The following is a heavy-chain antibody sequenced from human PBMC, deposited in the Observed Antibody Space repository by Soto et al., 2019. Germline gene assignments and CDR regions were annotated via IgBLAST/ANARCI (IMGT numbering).Heavy chain of an antibody. D-gene: IGHD3-10*01. CDR2: INHSGST. CDR3: ARTQLTMVRGVIIFDY. J-gene: IGHJ4*02. Sequence: SETLSLTCAVYGGSFSGYYWSWIRQPPGKGLEWIGEINHSGSTNYNPSLKSRVTISVDTSKNQFSLKLSSVTAADTAVYCCARTQLTMVRGVIIFDYWGEGTLVTVSS. CDR1: GGSFSGYY. V-gene: IGHV4-34*01.